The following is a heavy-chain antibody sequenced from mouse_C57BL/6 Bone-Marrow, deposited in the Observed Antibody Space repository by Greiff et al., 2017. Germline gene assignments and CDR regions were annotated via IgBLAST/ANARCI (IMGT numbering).Heavy chain of an antibody. CDR1: GYTFTNYW. CDR3: ARSYDYEDYTMDY. V-gene: IGHV1-64*01. CDR2: MHPNGGSP. D-gene: IGHD2-4*01. J-gene: IGHJ4*01. Sequence: QVQLQQPGADLVKPGASVKLSCKASGYTFTNYWMHWVKQRPGQGLEWIGMMHPNGGSPDYNEKFKSEATLSVDKSSRTAYMELSSLTSEDSAAYDCARSYDYEDYTMDYWGQGTSVTVSS.